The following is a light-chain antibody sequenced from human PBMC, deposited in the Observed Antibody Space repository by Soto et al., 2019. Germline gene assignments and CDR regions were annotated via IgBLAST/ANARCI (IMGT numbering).Light chain of an antibody. CDR1: QSVSSNF. J-gene: IGKJ2*01. CDR2: GVS. V-gene: IGKV3-20*01. CDR3: QQDGASPRT. Sequence: EIVLTQSPDTLSLSPGERATLSCRASQSVSSNFFAWYQQKPGQAPRLLIHGVSSRATGTPDRFSGSGSETDFTLTISRLEPEDFAIYYCQQDGASPRTFGQGTKLEIK.